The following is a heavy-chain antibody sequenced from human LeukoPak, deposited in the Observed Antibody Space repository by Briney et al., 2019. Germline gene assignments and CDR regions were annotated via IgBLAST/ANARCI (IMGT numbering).Heavy chain of an antibody. V-gene: IGHV4-34*01. CDR1: GGSFSGYY. CDR2: INHSGST. Sequence: SETLSLTCAVYGGSFSGYYWSWIRQPPGKGLEWIGEINHSGSTNYDPSLKSRVTISVDTSKNQFSLKLSSVTAADTAVYYCARLGRVDYWGQGTLVTVSS. D-gene: IGHD5-24*01. J-gene: IGHJ4*02. CDR3: ARLGRVDY.